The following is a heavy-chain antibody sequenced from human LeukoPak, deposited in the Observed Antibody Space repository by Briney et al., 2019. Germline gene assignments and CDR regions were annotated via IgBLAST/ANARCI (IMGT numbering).Heavy chain of an antibody. Sequence: PGGSLRLSCAASGFTFSNAWMNWVRQRPGKGLEWVGRIKSKTDGGTIDYGAPVKGRFTISRDDSKNTLFLQMNSLKTEDTAMYHCTTGVRDSSGYYNFDYWGQGTLVTVSS. CDR1: GFTFSNAW. J-gene: IGHJ4*02. CDR3: TTGVRDSSGYYNFDY. D-gene: IGHD3-22*01. CDR2: IKSKTDGGTI. V-gene: IGHV3-15*01.